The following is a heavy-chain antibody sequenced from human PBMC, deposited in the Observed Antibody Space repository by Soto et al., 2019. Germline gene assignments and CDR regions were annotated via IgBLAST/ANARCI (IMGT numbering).Heavy chain of an antibody. CDR2: INHSGST. CDR1: GDSINSDKYY. J-gene: IGHJ6*03. Sequence: SETLSLTCSVSGDSINSDKYYWGWIRQPPGKGLEWIGQINHSGSTNYNPSLKSRVTISVDTSKNQFSLKLSSVTAADTAIYYCARHHTISAYYYYMDVWGKGTTVTVSS. D-gene: IGHD3-10*01. V-gene: IGHV4-39*01. CDR3: ARHHTISAYYYYMDV.